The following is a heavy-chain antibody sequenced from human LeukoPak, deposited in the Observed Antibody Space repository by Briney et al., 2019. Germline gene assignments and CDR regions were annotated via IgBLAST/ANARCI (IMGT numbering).Heavy chain of an antibody. CDR3: ARASLPHYYYYGMDV. CDR2: ISGGAGST. J-gene: IGHJ6*02. CDR1: AFTFSTYA. Sequence: GGSLRLSCAASAFTFSTYAMSWVRQAPGKGLECVSVISGGAGSTYYADSVKGRFTISRDNAKNSLYLQMNSLRAEDTAVYYCARASLPHYYYYGMDVWGQGTTVTVSS. V-gene: IGHV3-23*01.